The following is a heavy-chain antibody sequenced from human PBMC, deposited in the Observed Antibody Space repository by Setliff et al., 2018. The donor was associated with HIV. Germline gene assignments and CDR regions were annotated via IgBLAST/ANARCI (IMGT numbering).Heavy chain of an antibody. V-gene: IGHV1-18*01. CDR1: GYTFTHYG. D-gene: IGHD4-17*01. CDR2: ITSYNGNT. Sequence: ASVKVSCKASGYTFTHYGISWVRQAPGQALEWVGWITSYNGNTNYAQRFQGRVTMTTDTPTSTAYMELRSLTSDDTAVYYCARKYYGDYYDAFDIWGQGTMVTVSS. J-gene: IGHJ3*02. CDR3: ARKYYGDYYDAFDI.